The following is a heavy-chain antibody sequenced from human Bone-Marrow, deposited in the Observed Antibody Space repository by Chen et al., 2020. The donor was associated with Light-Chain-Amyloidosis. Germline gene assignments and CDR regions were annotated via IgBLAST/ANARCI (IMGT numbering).Heavy chain of an antibody. CDR2: IIPRFGRA. CDR3: ARDETPIFGVVTYNWFDP. V-gene: IGHV1-69*01. D-gene: IGHD3-3*01. Sequence: QVQLVQSGAEVKKPGSSVKVSCRASGGTFNSYGVSWIRQAPGQGLEWMGWIIPRFGRAHYAQKFQGRVTMTADESTNTAYMELSRLGSEDTAVYYCARDETPIFGVVTYNWFDPWGQGTLVTVSS. CDR1: GGTFNSYG. J-gene: IGHJ5*02.